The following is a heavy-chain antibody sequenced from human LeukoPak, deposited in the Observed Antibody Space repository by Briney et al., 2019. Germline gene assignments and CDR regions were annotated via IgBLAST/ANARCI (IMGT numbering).Heavy chain of an antibody. Sequence: GGSLRLSCAASGFIFSSYGMHWVRQAPGKGLEWVAVIWYDGSNKYYADSVKGRFTISRDNAKNSLYLQMNSLRAEDTAVYYCARSYSSSRGTFDYWGQGTLVTVSS. D-gene: IGHD6-6*01. CDR2: IWYDGSNK. J-gene: IGHJ4*02. CDR3: ARSYSSSRGTFDY. CDR1: GFIFSSYG. V-gene: IGHV3-33*03.